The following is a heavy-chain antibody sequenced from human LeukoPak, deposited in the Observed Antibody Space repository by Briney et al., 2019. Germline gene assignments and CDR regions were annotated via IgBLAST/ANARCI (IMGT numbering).Heavy chain of an antibody. J-gene: IGHJ4*02. D-gene: IGHD4-17*01. CDR2: IYWNDDK. CDR1: GGSISTYYW. CDR3: AHSVDYGDYYFGY. V-gene: IGHV2-5*01. Sequence: TLSLTCTVSGGSISTYYWSWIRQPPGKALEWLALIYWNDDKRYSPSLKSRLTITKDTSKNQVVLTMTNMDPVDTATYYCAHSVDYGDYYFGYWGQGTLVTVSS.